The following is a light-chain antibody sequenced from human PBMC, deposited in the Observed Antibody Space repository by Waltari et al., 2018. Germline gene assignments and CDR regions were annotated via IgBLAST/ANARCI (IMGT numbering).Light chain of an antibody. CDR1: SSDVGGYTY. J-gene: IGLJ3*02. Sequence: QSALTQPASVSGSPGQSITISCTGISSDVGGYTYVSWYQPHPGQAPKLIVYNVSKRPSGVSDRFSGSKSGNTASLTIARLQAEDEADYYCNSYSSTTALVMFGGGSKLTVL. V-gene: IGLV2-14*03. CDR2: NVS. CDR3: NSYSSTTALVM.